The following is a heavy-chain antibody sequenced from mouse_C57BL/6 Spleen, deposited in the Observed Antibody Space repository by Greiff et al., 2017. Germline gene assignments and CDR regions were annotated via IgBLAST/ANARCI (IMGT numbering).Heavy chain of an antibody. D-gene: IGHD6-1*01. V-gene: IGHV5-17*01. CDR1: GFTFSDSG. CDR2: ISSGSSTI. CDR3: AASRYAMDY. Sequence: EVNLVESGGGLVKPGGSLKLSCAASGFTFSDSGMHWVRQAPEKGLEWVAYISSGSSTIYYADTVKGRFTISRDNAKNTLFLQMTSLRSEDTAMYYCAASRYAMDYWGQGTSVTVSS. J-gene: IGHJ4*01.